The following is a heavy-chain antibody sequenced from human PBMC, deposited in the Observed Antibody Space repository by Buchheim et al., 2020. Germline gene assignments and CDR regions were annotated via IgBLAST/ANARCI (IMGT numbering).Heavy chain of an antibody. CDR2: PRDKANSYTT. V-gene: IGHV3-72*01. J-gene: IGHJ4*02. CDR3: VGTSGYTDFDY. D-gene: IGHD5-12*01. CDR1: GFTFSDHY. Sequence: EVQLVESGGGLVRPGGSLRLSCAASGFTFSDHYMEWVRQAPGKGLEWVGRPRDKANSYTTEYAASVKGRFTISRDDSKNSLYLQMNSLKTEDTAVYYCVGTSGYTDFDYWGQGTL.